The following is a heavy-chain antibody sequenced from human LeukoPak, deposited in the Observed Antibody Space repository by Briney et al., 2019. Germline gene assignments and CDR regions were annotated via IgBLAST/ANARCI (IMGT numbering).Heavy chain of an antibody. D-gene: IGHD3-22*01. V-gene: IGHV4-39*06. CDR2: IYYSGST. CDR1: GGSISSSSYY. J-gene: IGHJ5*02. CDR3: ARRYSSGYRNRWFDP. Sequence: PSETLSFTCTVSGGSISSSSYYWGWIRQPPGKGLKWIGSIYYSGSTYYNPSLKSRVTISVDTSKNQFPLKLSSVTAADTAVYYCARRYSSGYRNRWFDPWGQGTLVTVSS.